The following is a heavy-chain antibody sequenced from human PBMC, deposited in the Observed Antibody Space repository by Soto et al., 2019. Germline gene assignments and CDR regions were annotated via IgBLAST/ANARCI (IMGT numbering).Heavy chain of an antibody. CDR1: GGSFRGYS. V-gene: IGHV4-59*08. J-gene: IGHJ5*02. D-gene: IGHD5-18*01. CDR3: ARRWIQHYNWFDP. Sequence: SETLSLTCAVYGGSFRGYSWTWIRQPPGKGLEWIGYIYYSGSTNYNPSLKSRVTISVDTSKNQFSLKLSSVTAADTAVYYCARRWIQHYNWFDPWGQGTLVTVS. CDR2: IYYSGST.